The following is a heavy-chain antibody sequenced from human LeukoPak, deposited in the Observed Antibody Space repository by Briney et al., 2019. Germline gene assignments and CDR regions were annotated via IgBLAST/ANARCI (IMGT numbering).Heavy chain of an antibody. CDR1: GYTFTSYY. D-gene: IGHD3-10*01. CDR2: INPSGGST. CDR3: VVTFGELLYFDY. J-gene: IGHJ4*02. Sequence: GASVKVSCKASGYTFTSYYMHWVRQAPGQGLEWMGIINPSGGSTSYAQKFQGRVTMTRDTSTSTVYMELSSLRSEDTAVYYSVVTFGELLYFDYWGQGTLVTVSS. V-gene: IGHV1-46*01.